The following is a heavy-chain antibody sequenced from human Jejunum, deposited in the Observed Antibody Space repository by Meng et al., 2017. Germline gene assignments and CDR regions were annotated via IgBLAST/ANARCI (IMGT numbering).Heavy chain of an antibody. J-gene: IGHJ5*02. CDR3: AKLTSA. V-gene: IGHV3-23*01. CDR2: ISGSGGTT. Sequence: EVNLLESGGGLVQPGGSLRLSCAASGFTFSSPSMSWVRQAPGKGLEWVSTISGSGGTTYYADAVKGRLAISRDNSNNTLYLQMNSLRAEDTAIYYCAKLTSAWGQGTLVTVSS. D-gene: IGHD2/OR15-2a*01. CDR1: GFTFSSPS.